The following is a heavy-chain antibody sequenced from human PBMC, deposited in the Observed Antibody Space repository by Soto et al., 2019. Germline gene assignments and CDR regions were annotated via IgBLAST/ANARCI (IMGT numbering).Heavy chain of an antibody. CDR3: ATAHIRNSWNDRLGY. J-gene: IGHJ4*02. D-gene: IGHD1-20*01. CDR1: VFTFEEYT. CDR2: ISYDGGST. Sequence: GGSLRFSCAASVFTFEEYTMHLVRQTPGKGLECVSLISYDGGSTHYVDSVKGRFTISRDNSKSSMYMQMNSLRTEDTALYYCATAHIRNSWNDRLGYWAQGTFVTVSS. V-gene: IGHV3-43*01.